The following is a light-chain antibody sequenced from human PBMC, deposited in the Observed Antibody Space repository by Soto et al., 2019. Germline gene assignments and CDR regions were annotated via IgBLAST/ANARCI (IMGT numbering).Light chain of an antibody. V-gene: IGLV2-14*01. Sequence: QSVLTQPASVSGSPGQSITISCTGTSSDVGGYNYVSWYQQHPGKAPKFMIYDVSNRPSGVSNRFSGSKSGNTASLTISGLQAEDEADYYCSSYTTGSTRQIVFGTGTKVTVL. CDR1: SSDVGGYNY. CDR2: DVS. J-gene: IGLJ1*01. CDR3: SSYTTGSTRQIV.